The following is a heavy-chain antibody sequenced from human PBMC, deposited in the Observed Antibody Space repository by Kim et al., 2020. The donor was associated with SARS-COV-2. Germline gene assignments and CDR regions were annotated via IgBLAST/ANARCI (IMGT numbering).Heavy chain of an antibody. D-gene: IGHD5-12*01. Sequence: DGSVKCRFTIDRDNTKNTLYLQMNSRRAADTAVYFCANGRQDGYNYVVYWGQGTLVTVSS. V-gene: IGHV3-23*01. CDR3: ANGRQDGYNYVVY. J-gene: IGHJ4*02.